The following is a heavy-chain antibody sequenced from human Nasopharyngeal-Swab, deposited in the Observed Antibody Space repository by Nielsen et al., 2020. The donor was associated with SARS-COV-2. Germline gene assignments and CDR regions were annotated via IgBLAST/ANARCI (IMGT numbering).Heavy chain of an antibody. CDR3: SRWEGGAYFDY. Sequence: WSRQSPGKGLEWVGRTRKRGNTYATEYAASVKGRFTISRVDSRNSLYLHMSGLTTEDTAVYYCSRWEGGAYFDYWGQGTLVTVSS. D-gene: IGHD1-26*01. V-gene: IGHV3-72*01. CDR2: TRKRGNTYAT. J-gene: IGHJ4*02.